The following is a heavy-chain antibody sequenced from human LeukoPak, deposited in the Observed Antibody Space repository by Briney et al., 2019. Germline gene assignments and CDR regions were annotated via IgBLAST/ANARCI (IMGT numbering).Heavy chain of an antibody. CDR1: GFTFSRYG. CDR3: ATKQWLAPPPDS. CDR2: INTDGTVT. J-gene: IGHJ4*02. V-gene: IGHV3-74*01. D-gene: IGHD6-19*01. Sequence: GGSLRLSWAASGFTFSRYGMLWVRQAPGKGLESVSRINTDGTVTTYADSVKALFTISRDNDDNTMFLHMNSVRDEDTAVYYCATKQWLAPPPDSWGQGTPVTVSS.